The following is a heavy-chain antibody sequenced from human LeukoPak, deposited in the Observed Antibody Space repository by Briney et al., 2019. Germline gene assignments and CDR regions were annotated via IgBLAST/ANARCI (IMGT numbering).Heavy chain of an antibody. CDR3: AAGDFLRGYIDY. D-gene: IGHD3-3*01. V-gene: IGHV3-23*01. CDR2: ISGSGGST. Sequence: GGSLRLSCAASGFTFSSYAMSWVRQAPGKGLEWVSAISGSGGSTYYADSVKGRFTISRDNSKNTLYLQMNSLRAEDTAVYYCAAGDFLRGYIDYWGQGTLVTVSS. CDR1: GFTFSSYA. J-gene: IGHJ4*02.